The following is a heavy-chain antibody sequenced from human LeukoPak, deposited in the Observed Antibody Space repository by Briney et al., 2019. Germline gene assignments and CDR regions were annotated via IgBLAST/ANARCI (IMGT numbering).Heavy chain of an antibody. V-gene: IGHV3-23*01. CDR1: GFTFSSYG. CDR3: ARGSKTAGTIYSFDY. J-gene: IGHJ4*02. Sequence: GGSLRLSCAASGFTFSSYGMSWVRQAPGKGLEWVSGISVSVDSTYYADSVKGRFTISRDNSKNTVHLQMNSLRAEDTAVYYCARGSKTAGTIYSFDYWGQGTLVTVSS. CDR2: ISVSVDST. D-gene: IGHD6-13*01.